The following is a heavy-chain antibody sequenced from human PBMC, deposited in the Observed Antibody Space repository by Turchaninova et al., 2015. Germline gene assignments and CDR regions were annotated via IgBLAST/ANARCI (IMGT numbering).Heavy chain of an antibody. CDR3: ARRYEGYYDL. Sequence: EVRLVASGGGLVKLGGSLSLSCEASGFTFNIYTMNWVRQAPGKGLEWASSILSDPNQLHYADSRRGRFTISRDNAKNSVYLQMDSLRAEDTAIYYCARRYEGYYDLWGRGTLVIVSS. J-gene: IGHJ2*01. D-gene: IGHD5-12*01. CDR1: GFTFNIYT. V-gene: IGHV3-21*01. CDR2: ILSDPNQL.